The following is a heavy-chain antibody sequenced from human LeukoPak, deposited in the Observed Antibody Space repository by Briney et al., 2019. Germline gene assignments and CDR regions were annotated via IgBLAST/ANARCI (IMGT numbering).Heavy chain of an antibody. CDR3: ARATDYYDSSGYYLYNWFDP. D-gene: IGHD3-22*01. Sequence: GASVKVSCKASGYTFTSYGISWVRQAPGQGLEWMGRISAYNGNTNYAQKLQGRVTMTTDTSTSTAYMELRSLRSDDTAVYYCARATDYYDSSGYYLYNWFDPWGQGTLVTVSS. CDR1: GYTFTSYG. J-gene: IGHJ5*02. CDR2: ISAYNGNT. V-gene: IGHV1-18*01.